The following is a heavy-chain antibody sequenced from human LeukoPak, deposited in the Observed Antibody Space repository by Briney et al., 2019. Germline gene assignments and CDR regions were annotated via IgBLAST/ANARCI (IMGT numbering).Heavy chain of an antibody. CDR2: IKQGGSEK. CDR1: GFTFSSYW. D-gene: IGHD6-13*01. J-gene: IGHJ6*03. Sequence: GGSLRLSCVASGFTFSSYWMSWVRQAPGKGLEWVANIKQGGSEKYYVDSVRGRFTISRDNAKNSLFLQMNSLRAEDTAVYYCARVEGKHSSWGDYYYYYMDVWGKGTTVTVSS. V-gene: IGHV3-7*01. CDR3: ARVEGKHSSWGDYYYYYMDV.